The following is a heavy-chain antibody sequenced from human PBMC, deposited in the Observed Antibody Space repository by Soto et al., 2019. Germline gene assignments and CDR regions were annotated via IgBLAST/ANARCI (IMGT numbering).Heavy chain of an antibody. CDR2: IIPILGIA. CDR1: GGTFSSYT. V-gene: IGHV1-69*02. CDR3: ARVDTTGNWFDP. D-gene: IGHD1-26*01. Sequence: SVKVSCKASGGTFSSYTISWVRQAPGQGLEWMGRIIPILGIANYAQKFQGRVTITTDKSTSTAYMELSSLRSEDTAVYYCARVDTTGNWFDPWGQGTLVTVSS. J-gene: IGHJ5*02.